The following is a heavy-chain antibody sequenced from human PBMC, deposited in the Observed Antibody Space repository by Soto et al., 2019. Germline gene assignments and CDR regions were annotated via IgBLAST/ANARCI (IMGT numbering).Heavy chain of an antibody. D-gene: IGHD2-15*01. J-gene: IGHJ4*02. V-gene: IGHV3-30-3*01. Sequence: GGSLRLSCAASGFTFSSSAMHWVRQAPGKGLEWVAVISYDGSNKYYADSVKGRFTISRDNSKNTLYLQMNSLRAEDTAVYYCARDGKQWRYGGYFDYWGQGTLVTVSS. CDR2: ISYDGSNK. CDR1: GFTFSSSA. CDR3: ARDGKQWRYGGYFDY.